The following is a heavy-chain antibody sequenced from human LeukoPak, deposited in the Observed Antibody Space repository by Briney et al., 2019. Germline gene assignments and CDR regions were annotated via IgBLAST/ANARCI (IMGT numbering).Heavy chain of an antibody. CDR1: GFTFSSYG. D-gene: IGHD1-26*01. J-gene: IGHJ3*02. V-gene: IGHV3-23*01. Sequence: GGTLRLSCAASGFTFSSYGMSWVRQAPGKGLEWVSAISGSGGSTYYADSVKGRFTISRDNAKNTLYLQMNSLRAEDTAVYYCARTTSMSYVGDAFDIWGQGTMVTVSS. CDR2: ISGSGGST. CDR3: ARTTSMSYVGDAFDI.